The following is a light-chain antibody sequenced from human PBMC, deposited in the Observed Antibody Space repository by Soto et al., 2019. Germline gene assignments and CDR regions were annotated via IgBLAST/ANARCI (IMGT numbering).Light chain of an antibody. V-gene: IGKV3-11*01. CDR3: QQRSNWPPRLT. CDR1: QSVSRY. J-gene: IGKJ4*02. Sequence: EIVLTQSPATLSLSPGERATLSCRASQSVSRYLAWYKQKPGQAPRLLIYEASNRATGTPARFSGSGSGTDFTLTISSLEPADFAVYYCQQRSNWPPRLTFGGGTKVEIK. CDR2: EAS.